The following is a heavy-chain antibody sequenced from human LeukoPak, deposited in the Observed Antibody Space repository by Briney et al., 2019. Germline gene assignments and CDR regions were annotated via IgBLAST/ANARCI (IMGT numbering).Heavy chain of an antibody. J-gene: IGHJ4*02. CDR2: IRCDGTIK. Sequence: GGSLRLACAASGYTFTDYGMHWVRQAPGKGLEWLTFIRCDGTIKYYADSVKGRFTISRDNSKNTLYLQMNSLRPEDTAVYYCAKEGTASKPSDLDYWGQGTLVTVSS. V-gene: IGHV3-30*02. CDR1: GYTFTDYG. D-gene: IGHD1/OR15-1a*01. CDR3: AKEGTASKPSDLDY.